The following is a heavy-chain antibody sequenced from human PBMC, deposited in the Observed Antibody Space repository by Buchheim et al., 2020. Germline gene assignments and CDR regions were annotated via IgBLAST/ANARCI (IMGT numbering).Heavy chain of an antibody. J-gene: IGHJ6*02. V-gene: IGHV3-30-3*01. CDR2: ISYDGSNK. CDR1: GFTFSSYA. Sequence: QVQLVESGGGFFHPGGSLRLSCAASGFTFSSYAMHWVRQAPGKGLEWVAVISYDGSNKYYADSVKGRFTISRDNSKNTLYLQMNSLRAEDTAVYYCARDTPRAGMDVWGQGTT. D-gene: IGHD1-26*01. CDR3: ARDTPRAGMDV.